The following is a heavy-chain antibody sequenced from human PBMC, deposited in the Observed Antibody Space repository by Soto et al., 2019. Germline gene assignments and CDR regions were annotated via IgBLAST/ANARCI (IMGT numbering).Heavy chain of an antibody. J-gene: IGHJ5*02. D-gene: IGHD2-15*01. CDR3: ARDQNYCFGGRCYPSRVCDP. Sequence: QVQLQESGPGLVKPSETLSLTCTVSGGSVSSGSYYWSWIRQPPGKGLEWIGYIYYSGSTHYNPALKSRVTLSVDTSKIQFSRKRTSVTAADTAVYYCARDQNYCFGGRCYPSRVCDPCGQGTLVTVSS. CDR1: GGSVSSGSYY. V-gene: IGHV4-61*01. CDR2: IYYSGST.